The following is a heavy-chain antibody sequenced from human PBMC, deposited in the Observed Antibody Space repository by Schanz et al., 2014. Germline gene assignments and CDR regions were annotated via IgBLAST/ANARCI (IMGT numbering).Heavy chain of an antibody. D-gene: IGHD5-12*01. J-gene: IGHJ4*02. V-gene: IGHV3-23*01. CDR1: GFSFSSYA. CDR3: ARKVVATIGGYYDN. CDR2: MNESHSTI. Sequence: EVQLLESGGGLVEPGGSLRLSCAASGFSFSSYAMGWVRQARGKGLEWVSAMNESHSTIYYADSVRGRFTISRDNAENTLSLQMNSLRAEDTAVYYCARKVVATIGGYYDNWGQGTLVIVSS.